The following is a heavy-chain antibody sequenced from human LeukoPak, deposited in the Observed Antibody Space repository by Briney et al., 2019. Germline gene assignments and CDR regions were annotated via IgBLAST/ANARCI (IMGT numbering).Heavy chain of an antibody. D-gene: IGHD6-6*01. J-gene: IGHJ4*02. CDR3: ARLGEGIAARSWNFDY. V-gene: IGHV4-38-2*02. CDR2: IYYSGST. CDR1: GYSISSGYY. Sequence: TSETLSLTCTVSGYSISSGYYWGWIRQPPGKGLEWIGSIYYSGSTYYNPSLKSRVTISVDTSKNQFSLKLSSVTAADTAVYYCARLGEGIAARSWNFDYWGQGTLVTVSS.